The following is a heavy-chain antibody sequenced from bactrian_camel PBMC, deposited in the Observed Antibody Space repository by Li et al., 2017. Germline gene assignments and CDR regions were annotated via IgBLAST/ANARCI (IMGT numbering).Heavy chain of an antibody. CDR3: TVEDMGCTYCGDGAYCGSPDFGY. J-gene: IGHJ6*01. CDR1: GYGNRGRC. Sequence: QVQLVESGGGSVQAGGSLTLSCAVSGYGNRGRCMAWFRQAPGKKREGVAVIYIGTESSTYYFDSVKGRFTISRGNAEKTLFLQMNNLTPEDTAMYCCTVEDMGCTYCGDGAYCGSPDFGYWGQGTQVTVS. CDR2: IYIGTESST. D-gene: IGHD3*01. V-gene: IGHV3S1*01.